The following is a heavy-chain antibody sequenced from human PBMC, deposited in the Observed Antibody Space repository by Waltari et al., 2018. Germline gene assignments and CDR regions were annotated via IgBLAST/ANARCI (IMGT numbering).Heavy chain of an antibody. CDR3: TSYCSGGSCYFDY. J-gene: IGHJ4*02. CDR2: IIPIFGTA. D-gene: IGHD2-15*01. CDR1: GGTFSSYA. V-gene: IGHV1-69*05. Sequence: QVQLVQSGAEVKKPGSSVKVSCKASGGTFSSYAISWVRQAPGQGLEWMGGIIPIFGTANYAQKFQGRVTISRDDSKSIAYLQMNSLKTEDTAVYYCTSYCSGGSCYFDYWGQGTLVTSPQ.